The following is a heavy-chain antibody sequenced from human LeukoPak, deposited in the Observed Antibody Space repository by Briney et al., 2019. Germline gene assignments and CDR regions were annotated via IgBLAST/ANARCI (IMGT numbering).Heavy chain of an antibody. Sequence: PGGSLRLSCAASGFTFSSYAMTWVRQAPGRGLEWVSTIGDSSVNTYDAESVKGRFTISRDNSKNTLYLQMNTLRAEDTAVYYCAKRRAVAQQFDYWGQGTLVTVSS. J-gene: IGHJ4*02. CDR1: GFTFSSYA. D-gene: IGHD6-19*01. CDR2: IGDSSVNT. CDR3: AKRRAVAQQFDY. V-gene: IGHV3-23*01.